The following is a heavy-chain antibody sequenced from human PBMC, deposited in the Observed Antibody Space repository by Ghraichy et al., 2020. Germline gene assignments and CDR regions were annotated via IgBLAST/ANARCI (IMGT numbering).Heavy chain of an antibody. CDR3: ARDRGAFDI. CDR1: GGSISSSSYY. Sequence: ETLSLTCTVSGGSISSSSYYWGWIRQPPGKGLEWIGSIYYSGSTYYKSSLKSRVTISVDTSKNQFSLRLSSVTAADTAVYYCARDRGAFDIWGQGTMVTVSS. CDR2: IYYSGST. V-gene: IGHV4-39*07. D-gene: IGHD3-10*01. J-gene: IGHJ3*02.